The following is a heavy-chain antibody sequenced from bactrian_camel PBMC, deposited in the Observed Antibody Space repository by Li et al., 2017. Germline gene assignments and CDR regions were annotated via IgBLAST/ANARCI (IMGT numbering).Heavy chain of an antibody. V-gene: IGHV3S10*01. CDR2: MGTDGTI. Sequence: QLVESGGGLVQPGGSLSLSCVVSGFALNSSILSWYRQAPGKERELVSTMGTDGTIKYADSVKGRFTISREDGKNTVSLQMNNLAPEDTAVYYCVPVALEERDGLVSCARWSQGTQVTVS. J-gene: IGHJ4*01. CDR1: GFALNSSI. D-gene: IGHD1*01.